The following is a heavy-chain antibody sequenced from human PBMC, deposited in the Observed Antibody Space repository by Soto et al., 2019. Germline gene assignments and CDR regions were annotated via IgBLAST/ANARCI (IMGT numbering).Heavy chain of an antibody. D-gene: IGHD2-2*01. CDR2: INPKSGVP. J-gene: IGHJ4*02. CDR3: ASEDCRSTSCLKGFDY. Sequence: QVQLVQSGAEVKKPGDSVKVSCKASGYTFTDYYMHWVRQAPGQGLEYMGGINPKSGVPNYVQKFQGRVTVTRDTSTSTVYMEVSRLTSDDTAVYYCASEDCRSTSCLKGFDYWGQGTLLTVSS. V-gene: IGHV1-2*02. CDR1: GYTFTDYY.